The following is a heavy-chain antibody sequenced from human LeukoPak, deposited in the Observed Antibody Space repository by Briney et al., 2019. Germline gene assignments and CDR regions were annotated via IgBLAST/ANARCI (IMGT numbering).Heavy chain of an antibody. CDR2: IYHSGST. CDR1: GYSISSGYY. J-gene: IGHJ4*02. CDR3: ALGSSSSGGVRY. D-gene: IGHD6-6*01. V-gene: IGHV4-38-2*02. Sequence: NPSETLSLTCTVSGYSISSGYYWGWIRQPPGKGLEWIGSIYHSGSTYYNPSLKSRVTISVDTSKNQFSLKLSSVTAADTAVYYCALGSSSSGGVRYWGQGTLVTVSS.